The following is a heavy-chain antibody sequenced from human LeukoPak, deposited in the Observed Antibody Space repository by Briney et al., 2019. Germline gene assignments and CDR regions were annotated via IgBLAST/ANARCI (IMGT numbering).Heavy chain of an antibody. Sequence: PSETLSLTCTVSGGSISSSSYYWGWIRQPPGKGLEWIGSIYYSGSTYYNPSLKSRVTISVDTSKNQFSLKLSSVTAADTAVYYCARSPVRGGPYFDYWGQGTLVTVSS. CDR3: ARSPVRGGPYFDY. V-gene: IGHV4-39*07. J-gene: IGHJ4*02. CDR2: IYYSGST. CDR1: GGSISSSSYY. D-gene: IGHD3-10*01.